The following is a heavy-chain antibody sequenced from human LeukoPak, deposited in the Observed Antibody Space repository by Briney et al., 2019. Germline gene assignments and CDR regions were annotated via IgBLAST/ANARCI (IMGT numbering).Heavy chain of an antibody. J-gene: IGHJ5*02. CDR1: GGSISSSSYY. V-gene: IGHV4-39*07. CDR3: ARDMMVRGVITDNWFDP. Sequence: SETLSLTCTVSGGSISSSSYYWGWIRQPPGKGLEWIGSIYYSGSTYYNPSLKSRVIISVDTSKNQFSLKLSSVTAADTAVYYCARDMMVRGVITDNWFDPWGQGTLVTVSS. D-gene: IGHD3-10*01. CDR2: IYYSGST.